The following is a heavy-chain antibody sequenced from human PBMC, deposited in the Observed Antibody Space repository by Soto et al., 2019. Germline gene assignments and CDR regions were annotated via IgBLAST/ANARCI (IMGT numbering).Heavy chain of an antibody. CDR3: AREDGVVGSSSAFDH. Sequence: PGGSLRLSCADSGFTVSSNYMSWVRQAPGKGLEWVSSINGRSNYVYYADSVKGRFTISRDNAKNSLYLQMNRLRAEDTAIYYCAREDGVVGSSSAFDHWGLGTLVTVS. CDR1: GFTVSSNY. CDR2: INGRSNYV. D-gene: IGHD1-26*01. J-gene: IGHJ4*02. V-gene: IGHV3-21*01.